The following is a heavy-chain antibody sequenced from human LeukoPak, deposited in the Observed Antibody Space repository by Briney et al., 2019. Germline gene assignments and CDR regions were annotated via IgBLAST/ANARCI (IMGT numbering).Heavy chain of an antibody. D-gene: IGHD6-19*01. Sequence: GGSLRLSCAASGFPFNIFAMSWLRQPPGKGLEWVSALNSGGSTYYADSVKGRFTISRDTSKNTLYLQMNSLRAEDTAVYYCAKDLGGSGWTLFDCWGPGTLVTVSS. CDR1: GFPFNIFA. CDR3: AKDLGGSGWTLFDC. J-gene: IGHJ4*02. CDR2: LNSGGST. V-gene: IGHV3-23*01.